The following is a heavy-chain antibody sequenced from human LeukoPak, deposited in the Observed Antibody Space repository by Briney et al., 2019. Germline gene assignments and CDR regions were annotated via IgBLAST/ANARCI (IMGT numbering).Heavy chain of an antibody. V-gene: IGHV3-7*01. D-gene: IGHD2-2*02. J-gene: IGHJ6*02. CDR2: IKQDGSEK. CDR1: GFTFSSYW. Sequence: GGSLRLSCVASGFTFSSYWMSWVRQAPGEGLEWVANIKQDGSEKYYVDSVKGRFTISRDNAKNSLYLQMNSLRAEDTAVYYCARENTVVVPAAITYYYNGMDVWGQGTTVTVSS. CDR3: ARENTVVVPAAITYYYNGMDV.